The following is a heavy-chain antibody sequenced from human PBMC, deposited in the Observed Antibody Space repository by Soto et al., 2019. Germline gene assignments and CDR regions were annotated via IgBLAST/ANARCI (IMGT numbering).Heavy chain of an antibody. CDR2: INHSGNI. CDR3: ARGQWLQRSEY. Sequence: QVQLQQWGAGLLKPSETLSLTCGVYAESSSGYFWNWIRQPPGKGLEWIGEINHSGNINYNPSLRSRVTISLDTSKNQFSLNLSSVTAADTAVYYCARGQWLQRSEYWGQGTLVTVSS. V-gene: IGHV4-34*01. D-gene: IGHD6-19*01. J-gene: IGHJ4*02. CDR1: AESSSGYF.